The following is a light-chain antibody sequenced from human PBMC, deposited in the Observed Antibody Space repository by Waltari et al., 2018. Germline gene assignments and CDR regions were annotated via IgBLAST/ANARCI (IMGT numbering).Light chain of an antibody. CDR1: QRISRY. V-gene: IGKV3-20*01. J-gene: IGKJ1*01. Sequence: IMLTQSPGPLSLSPGERATLSCRASQRISRYLAWYQQKPGQAPRLLIYGASTRATGIPDRFSGSGSGTDFSLTISGLEPEDSAVYYCQHHFRLPATFGQGTKVEIK. CDR2: GAS. CDR3: QHHFRLPAT.